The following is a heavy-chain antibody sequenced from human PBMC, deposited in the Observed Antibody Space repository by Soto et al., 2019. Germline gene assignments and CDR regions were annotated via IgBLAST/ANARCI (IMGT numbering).Heavy chain of an antibody. D-gene: IGHD3-10*01. CDR3: TRGAGFFYGVDV. J-gene: IGHJ6*02. CDR2: ISFSGSTI. Sequence: QPXGSLRLTCSASGFSFSDYEMNWVRQAPGKGLEWIAHISFSGSTIYYADSVKGRFSISRDNSKNFLYLQMSGLRADDSAVYYCTRGAGFFYGVDVWGLGTKVTVYS. CDR1: GFSFSDYE. V-gene: IGHV3-48*03.